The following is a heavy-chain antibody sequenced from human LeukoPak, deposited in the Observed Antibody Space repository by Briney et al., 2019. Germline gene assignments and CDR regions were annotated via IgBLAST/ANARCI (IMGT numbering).Heavy chain of an antibody. CDR3: ARLRFMEGAYYFDY. D-gene: IGHD3-3*01. CDR1: GGSISSYY. V-gene: IGHV4-4*07. CDR2: IYTSGST. Sequence: PSETLSLTCTVSGGSISSYYWSWIRQPAGKGLEWIGRIYTSGSTNYNPSLKSRVTMSVDTSKNQFSLKLSSVTAADTAVYYCARLRFMEGAYYFDYWGQGTLVTVSS. J-gene: IGHJ4*02.